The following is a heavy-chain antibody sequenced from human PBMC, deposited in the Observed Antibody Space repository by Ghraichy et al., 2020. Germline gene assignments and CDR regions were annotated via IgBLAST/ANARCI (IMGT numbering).Heavy chain of an antibody. CDR1: GFTFTSYW. J-gene: IGHJ6*02. Sequence: GESLNISCAFSGFTFTSYWMYWVRQTRGKGLVWVSRINSDGSITNYADSVKGRFTISRDNAKRTLYLQMTSLRVEDTAVYYCASTENRWRNTYSGMDVWGQGTTVTVSS. CDR3: ASTENRWRNTYSGMDV. CDR2: INSDGSIT. D-gene: IGHD2/OR15-2a*01. V-gene: IGHV3-74*01.